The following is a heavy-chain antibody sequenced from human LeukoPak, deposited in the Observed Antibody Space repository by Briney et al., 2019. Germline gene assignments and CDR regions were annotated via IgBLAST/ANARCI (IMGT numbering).Heavy chain of an antibody. V-gene: IGHV3-7*01. J-gene: IGHJ6*03. D-gene: IGHD1-1*01. Sequence: GGSLRLSCAASGFTFSSYWMSWVRQAPGKGLEWAANIKQDGSEKYYVDSVKGRFTISRDNAKNSLYLQMNSLRAEDTAVYYCASPANDLPYYYYMDVWGKGTTVTVSS. CDR1: GFTFSSYW. CDR3: ASPANDLPYYYYMDV. CDR2: IKQDGSEK.